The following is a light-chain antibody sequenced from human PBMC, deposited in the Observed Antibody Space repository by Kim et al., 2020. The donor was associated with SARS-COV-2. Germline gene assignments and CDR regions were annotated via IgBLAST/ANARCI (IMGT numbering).Light chain of an antibody. Sequence: EVVLTQSPATLSLSPGERATLSCRASQSVSSYLSWYQQKPGQAPRLLIYDASNRATDVPARFSGSGTGTDFTLTISSLEPEDFAVYYCQQRSNWPSFTFGPGTTVDFK. CDR1: QSVSSY. CDR2: DAS. J-gene: IGKJ3*01. CDR3: QQRSNWPSFT. V-gene: IGKV3-11*01.